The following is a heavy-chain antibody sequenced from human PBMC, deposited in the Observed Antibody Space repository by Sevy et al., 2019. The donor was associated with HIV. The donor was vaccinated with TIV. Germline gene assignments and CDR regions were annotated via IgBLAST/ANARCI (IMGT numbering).Heavy chain of an antibody. Sequence: GGSLRLSCVASAFTFSSYAMSWIRQAPGKGLEWVSGISGGGISTYYEDSVKGRFTISRDNSKNTVFMQMNSLRAEDTAVYYCAKESEIQPHYYFEYWGPGTLVTVSS. J-gene: IGHJ4*02. CDR2: ISGGGIST. CDR3: AKESEIQPHYYFEY. V-gene: IGHV3-23*01. D-gene: IGHD5-18*01. CDR1: AFTFSSYA.